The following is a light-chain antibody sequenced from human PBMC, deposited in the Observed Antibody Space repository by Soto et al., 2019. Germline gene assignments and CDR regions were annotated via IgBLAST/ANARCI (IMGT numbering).Light chain of an antibody. CDR1: SNDVGGYNY. CDR3: PSYTSISNVV. CDR2: DVS. V-gene: IGLV2-14*03. J-gene: IGLJ2*01. Sequence: QSVLTQPASVSGSPGQSIAISCTGTSNDVGGYNYVSWYQQHPGKAPKLLIYDVSSRPSGVSSRFSGSKSGNSASLTISGLQTDDEADYYCPSYTSISNVVFGGGTKLTVL.